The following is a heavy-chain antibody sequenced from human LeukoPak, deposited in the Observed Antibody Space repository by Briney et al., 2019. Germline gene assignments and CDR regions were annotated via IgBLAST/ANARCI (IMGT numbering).Heavy chain of an antibody. CDR3: ARTGYSSSYYKFRFDY. J-gene: IGHJ4*02. D-gene: IGHD6-13*01. Sequence: SETLSLTCAVFGGSFSGYYWNWIRQPPGKGLEWIGQINPSRNTNYNPSLKSRVTISVDTSKKQFSLKMSSVTAADTAVYYCARTGYSSSYYKFRFDYWGQGTLVTVSS. CDR2: INPSRNT. V-gene: IGHV4-34*01. CDR1: GGSFSGYY.